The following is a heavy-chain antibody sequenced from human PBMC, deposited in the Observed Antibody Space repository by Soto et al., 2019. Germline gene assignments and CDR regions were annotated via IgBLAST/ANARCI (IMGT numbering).Heavy chain of an antibody. CDR3: ARDSSGYLTAWFLGLEDYYDL. CDR2: IKQDGSEK. J-gene: IGHJ4*02. Sequence: EMQLVESGGDLVQPGGSLRLSCEASGFTFSRYWMSWVRQAPGKGLEWVANIKQDGSEKHYVDSMEGRFTISRDNATNSLYLQMNSLRVEDTAVYYCARDSSGYLTAWFLGLEDYYDLWGQGTLVTVSS. D-gene: IGHD3-10*01. CDR1: GFTFSRYW. V-gene: IGHV3-7*04.